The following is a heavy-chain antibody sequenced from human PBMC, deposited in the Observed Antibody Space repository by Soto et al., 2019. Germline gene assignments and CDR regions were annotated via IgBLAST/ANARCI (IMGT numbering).Heavy chain of an antibody. Sequence: QVQLVESGGGVVQPGRSLRLSCAASGFTFSSYGMHWVRQAPGKGLEWVAVISYDGSNKYYADSVKGRFTISRDNSKNTRYLKMNSLRAEDTAEYYFAKDWARLVPAAMRGGGMDVWGQGTTVTVSS. CDR1: GFTFSSYG. D-gene: IGHD2-2*01. CDR3: AKDWARLVPAAMRGGGMDV. CDR2: ISYDGSNK. V-gene: IGHV3-30*18. J-gene: IGHJ6*02.